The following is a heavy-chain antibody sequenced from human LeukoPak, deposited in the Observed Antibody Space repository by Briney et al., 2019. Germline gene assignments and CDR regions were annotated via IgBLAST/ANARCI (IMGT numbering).Heavy chain of an antibody. J-gene: IGHJ4*02. D-gene: IGHD4-17*01. CDR3: ARDGDYVL. Sequence: SETLSLTCTDSGGSISSYYWSWIRQPPGKGLEWIGYIYYSGSTNYNPSLKSRVTISVDTSKNQFSLKLSSVTAADTAVYYCARDGDYVLWGQGTLVTVSS. V-gene: IGHV4-59*01. CDR1: GGSISSYY. CDR2: IYYSGST.